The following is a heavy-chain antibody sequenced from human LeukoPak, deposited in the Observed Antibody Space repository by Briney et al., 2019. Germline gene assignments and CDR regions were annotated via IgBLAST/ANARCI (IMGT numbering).Heavy chain of an antibody. D-gene: IGHD3-3*01. CDR2: ISHSGII. J-gene: IGHJ6*02. Sequence: SGNLSLTCTVSGGSISSSNWCWVRQPPGKGLEWIGEISHSGIISYNPSLRSRVTISIDKSKNQFSLKLSFVTAADTAVYYCARGLRFLVVWGQGTTVTVSS. CDR3: ARGLRFLVV. CDR1: GGSISSSNW. V-gene: IGHV4-4*02.